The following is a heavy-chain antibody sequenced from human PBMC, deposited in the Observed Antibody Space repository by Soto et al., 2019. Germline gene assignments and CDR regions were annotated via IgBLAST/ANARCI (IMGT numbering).Heavy chain of an antibody. CDR1: GGSFSGYY. V-gene: IGHV4-34*01. J-gene: IGHJ4*02. CDR3: ARTYSSSWSPFEY. CDR2: INQSGST. D-gene: IGHD6-13*01. Sequence: QVQLQQWGAGLLKPSETLSLTCAVYGGSFSGYYWSWIRQPPGKGLEWIGEINQSGSTNYNPSLKSRVTRSVDTSKNPFSLKLSSVTAADTAVHYCARTYSSSWSPFEYWGQGTLVTVSS.